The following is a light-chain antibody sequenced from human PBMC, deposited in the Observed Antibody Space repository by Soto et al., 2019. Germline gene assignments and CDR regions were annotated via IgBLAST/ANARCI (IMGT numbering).Light chain of an antibody. CDR3: QHYGSSPFT. J-gene: IGKJ4*01. CDR1: QSVSSY. CDR2: GPS. Sequence: EIVLTQSPGTLSLSPGERATLSCRASQSVSSYLAWYQQKPGQAPRLLIYGPSSRAIGIPHRFSGSGSGTDFTLTISRLEPEDFAVYYCQHYGSSPFTFGGGTKVDIK. V-gene: IGKV3-20*01.